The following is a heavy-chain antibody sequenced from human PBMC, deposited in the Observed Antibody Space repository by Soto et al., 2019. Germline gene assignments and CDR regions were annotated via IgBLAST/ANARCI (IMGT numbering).Heavy chain of an antibody. CDR1: GYTFTSYW. CDR2: IYPGDSNT. Sequence: PGGSLQISCKGSGYTFTSYWIGWVRQMPGKGLEWIGIIYPGDSNTRYSPSFQGQVTISADKSISTAYLQWSSLKATDTAMYFCARQGYCSTTACYAVDYWGQGTLVTVSS. D-gene: IGHD2-2*01. V-gene: IGHV5-51*01. CDR3: ARQGYCSTTACYAVDY. J-gene: IGHJ4*02.